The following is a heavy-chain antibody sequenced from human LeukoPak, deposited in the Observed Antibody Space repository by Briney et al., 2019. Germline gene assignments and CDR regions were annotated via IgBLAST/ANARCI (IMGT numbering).Heavy chain of an antibody. CDR3: ARVRLEWLDLLSGVGAFDI. J-gene: IGHJ3*02. CDR1: GFTFSNYW. D-gene: IGHD3-3*01. V-gene: IGHV3-7*01. CDR2: IKHDGSEK. Sequence: GGSLRLSCAASGFTFSNYWMSWVRPAPGKGLEGVANIKHDGSEKYYVDSVKGRFTISRDNAKNTLYMQMNSLRAEDTAVYYCARVRLEWLDLLSGVGAFDIWGQGAMVTVSS.